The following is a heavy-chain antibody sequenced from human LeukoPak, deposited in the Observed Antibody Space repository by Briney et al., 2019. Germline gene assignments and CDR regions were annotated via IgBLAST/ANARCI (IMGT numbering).Heavy chain of an antibody. CDR2: ISSSSSTI. D-gene: IGHD1-26*01. V-gene: IGHV3-48*04. J-gene: IGHJ4*02. CDR3: ARDPCGSINCPLRY. CDR1: GFTFSSYS. Sequence: GGSLRLSCAASGFTFSSYSMNWVRQAPGKGLEWVSYISSSSSTIYYADSVKGRFTISRDNAKNSLYLQMNSLRAEDTAVYYCARDPCGSINCPLRYWGQGTQVTVSS.